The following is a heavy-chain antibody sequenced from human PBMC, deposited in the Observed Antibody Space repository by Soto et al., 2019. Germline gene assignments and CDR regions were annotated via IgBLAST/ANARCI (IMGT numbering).Heavy chain of an antibody. CDR1: GFTFSSYG. CDR3: AKGAETIVVVPAAIGEHFDY. CDR2: ISYDGSNK. D-gene: IGHD2-2*01. Sequence: PGGSLRLSCAASGFTFSSYGMHWVRQAPGKGLEWVAVISYDGSNKYYADSVKGRFTISRDNSKNTLYLQMNSLRAEDTAVCYCAKGAETIVVVPAAIGEHFDYWGQGTLVTVSS. V-gene: IGHV3-30*18. J-gene: IGHJ4*02.